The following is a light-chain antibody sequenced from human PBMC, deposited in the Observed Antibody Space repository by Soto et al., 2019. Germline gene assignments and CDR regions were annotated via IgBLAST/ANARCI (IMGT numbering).Light chain of an antibody. CDR2: EGS. J-gene: IGLJ2*01. CDR3: CSYVGSSTSLWV. Sequence: QSALTQPASVSGSPGQSITISCTGTSSDVGSYNLVSWYQHHPGKAPKLMIYEGSKRPSGVSNRFSGSKSGNTASLTISGLQAEDEADYYCCSYVGSSTSLWVFGGGTKLTVL. V-gene: IGLV2-23*01. CDR1: SSDVGSYNL.